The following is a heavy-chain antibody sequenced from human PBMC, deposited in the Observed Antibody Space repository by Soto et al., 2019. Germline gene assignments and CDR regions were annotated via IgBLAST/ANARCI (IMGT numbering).Heavy chain of an antibody. V-gene: IGHV1-69*12. CDR3: ARGRDYDFWSGPLEY. Sequence: QVQLVQSGAEVKKPGSSVKVSCKASGGTFSSYAISWVRQAPGQGLEWMGGIIPIFGTANYAQKFQGRVTMTADESTSIAYLELSSMRSEDTAVYYCARGRDYDFWSGPLEYWGQGTLVTVSS. D-gene: IGHD3-3*01. CDR1: GGTFSSYA. J-gene: IGHJ4*02. CDR2: IIPIFGTA.